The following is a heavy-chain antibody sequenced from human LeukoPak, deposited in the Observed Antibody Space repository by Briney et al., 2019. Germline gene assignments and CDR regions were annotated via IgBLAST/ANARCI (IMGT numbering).Heavy chain of an antibody. CDR2: INAGNDNT. J-gene: IGHJ6*02. D-gene: IGHD1-7*01. V-gene: IGHV1-3*01. CDR3: ARGRWNSDYYAGMDV. CDR1: GYTFTSYA. Sequence: GASVKVSCKASGYTFTSYAMHWVRQAPGQRLEWMGWINAGNDNTKYSQKFQGRVTITRDTSTNTAYLNLRSLRSDDTAVYYCARGRWNSDYYAGMDVWGQGTPVTVSS.